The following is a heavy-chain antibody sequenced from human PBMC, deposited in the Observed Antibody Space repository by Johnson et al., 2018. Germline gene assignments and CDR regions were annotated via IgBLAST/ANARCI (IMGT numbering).Heavy chain of an antibody. CDR1: GFTFSSYA. V-gene: IGHV3-23*04. CDR3: AKHSIFGVVISSGYYYMDV. CDR2: ISGSGGST. Sequence: VQLVESGGGLVQPGGSLRLSCAASGFTFSSYAMSWVRQAPGKGLEWVSAISGSGGSTYYADSVKGRFTISRDNSKNTLYLQMNSLRAEDTAVYYCAKHSIFGVVISSGYYYMDVWGKGTTVTVSS. J-gene: IGHJ6*03. D-gene: IGHD3-3*01.